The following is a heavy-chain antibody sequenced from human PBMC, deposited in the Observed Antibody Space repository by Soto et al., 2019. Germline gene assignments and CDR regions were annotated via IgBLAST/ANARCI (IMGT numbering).Heavy chain of an antibody. D-gene: IGHD6-6*01. CDR1: GDSVSSNSAA. V-gene: IGHV6-1*01. J-gene: IGHJ4*02. CDR2: TYYRSKWYN. Sequence: SQTLSLTCAISGDSVSSNSAAWNWIRQSPSRNLEWLGRTYYRSKWYNDYAVSVKSRITINPDTSKNQFSLQLNSVTPGDTAVYYCARVIWGSSSSRPTKYYFDYWGQGTLVTVSS. CDR3: ARVIWGSSSSRPTKYYFDY.